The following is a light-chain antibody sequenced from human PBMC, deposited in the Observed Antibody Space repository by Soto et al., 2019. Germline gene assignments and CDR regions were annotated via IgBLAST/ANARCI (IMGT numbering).Light chain of an antibody. V-gene: IGKV3-15*01. CDR3: QQYRNWPPMYT. J-gene: IGKJ2*01. CDR2: GAS. CDR1: ESISTN. Sequence: EGLMTQSAATLSVSPGERVTLSCRASESISTNLAWYQQKPGQAPRLLIYGASTRATGIPARFSGSGSGTEFSLRISRLQSEDSAVYFCQQYRNWPPMYTFGQGTKLQIK.